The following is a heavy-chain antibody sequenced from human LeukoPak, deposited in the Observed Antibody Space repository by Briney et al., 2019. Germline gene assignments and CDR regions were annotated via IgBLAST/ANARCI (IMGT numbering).Heavy chain of an antibody. CDR2: IYHSGST. V-gene: IGHV4-30-2*02. CDR1: GGSISSGGYY. CDR3: ARGAGDYYYYMDV. D-gene: IGHD4/OR15-4a*01. Sequence: SETLSLTCTVSGGSISSGGYYWSWIRQPPGKGLEWIGYIYHSGSTYYNPSLKSRVTISVDRSKNQFSLKLSSVTAADTAVYYCARGAGDYYYYMDVWGKGTTVTVSS. J-gene: IGHJ6*03.